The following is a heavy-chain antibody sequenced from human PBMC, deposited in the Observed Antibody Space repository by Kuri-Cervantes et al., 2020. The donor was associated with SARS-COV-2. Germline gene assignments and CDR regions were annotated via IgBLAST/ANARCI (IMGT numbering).Heavy chain of an antibody. D-gene: IGHD5-24*01. CDR2: IIPIFGTA. J-gene: IGHJ4*02. Sequence: SVKVSCKASGYIFTVYYVHWVRQAPGQGLEWMGGIIPIFGTANYAQKFQGRVTITTDESTSTAYMELSSLRSEDTAVYYCAHVEMATNHGEYYFDYWGQGTLVTVSS. V-gene: IGHV1-69*05. CDR1: GYIFTVYY. CDR3: AHVEMATNHGEYYFDY.